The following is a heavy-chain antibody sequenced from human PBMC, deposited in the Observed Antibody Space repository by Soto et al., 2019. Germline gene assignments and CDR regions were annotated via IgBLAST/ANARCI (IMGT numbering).Heavy chain of an antibody. Sequence: QVQLVESGGGVVQPGGSLRLSCVASGFNFGNFGMHWVRQAPGKGLEWVTVISNDEDSKEDSVGGGIAVARDNAKNTLYLQLTSLRNEDTAISYCASGPRGVLDYWGQGTLVTVSS. J-gene: IGHJ4*02. CDR2: ISNDEDSK. V-gene: IGHV3-30*12. CDR1: GFNFGNFG. CDR3: ASGPRGVLDY.